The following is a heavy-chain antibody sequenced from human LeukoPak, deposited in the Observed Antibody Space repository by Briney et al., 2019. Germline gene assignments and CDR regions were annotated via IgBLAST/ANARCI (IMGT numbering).Heavy chain of an antibody. CDR1: GFTFSSYS. CDR2: ISSTSSYI. D-gene: IGHD6-19*01. Sequence: GGSLRLSCAASGFTFSSYSMNWVRQAPGKGLEWVSSISSTSSYIYYADSVKGRFTISRDNAKNSMYLQMNSLRAEDTAVYYCARASIAVAACLQYWGQGTLVTVSS. V-gene: IGHV3-21*01. CDR3: ARASIAVAACLQY. J-gene: IGHJ4*02.